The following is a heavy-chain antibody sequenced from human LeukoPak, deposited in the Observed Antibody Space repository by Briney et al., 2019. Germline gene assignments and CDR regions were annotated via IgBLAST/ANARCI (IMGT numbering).Heavy chain of an antibody. Sequence: SVKVSCKASGGTFSSYAISWVRQAPGQGLEWMGGIIPIFGTANYAQKFQGRVTITADESTSTAYMELSSLRSEDTAVYYCARDRYCSSTSCYYYYYMDVWGKGTTVTVSS. CDR1: GGTFSSYA. CDR2: IIPIFGTA. D-gene: IGHD2-2*01. V-gene: IGHV1-69*13. CDR3: ARDRYCSSTSCYYYYYMDV. J-gene: IGHJ6*03.